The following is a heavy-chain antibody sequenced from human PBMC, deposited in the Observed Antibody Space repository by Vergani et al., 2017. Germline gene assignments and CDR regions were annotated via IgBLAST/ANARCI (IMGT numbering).Heavy chain of an antibody. CDR1: GASIRSSNYY. Sequence: QLQLQESGPGLVKPSATLSLTCSVSGASIRSSNYYWGWIRQPPGKGLEWSASIYYSGSTYYNPSLKSRVTISVDTSKNQFSLMLSSVTAADTAVYFCARHSTVEWLVKLGWIDPWGQGILVTVSS. V-gene: IGHV4-39*01. CDR3: ARHSTVEWLVKLGWIDP. CDR2: IYYSGST. D-gene: IGHD6-19*01. J-gene: IGHJ5*02.